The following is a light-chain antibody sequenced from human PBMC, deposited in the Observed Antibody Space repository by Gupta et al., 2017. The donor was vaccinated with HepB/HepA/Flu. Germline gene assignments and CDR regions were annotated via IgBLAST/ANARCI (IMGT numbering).Light chain of an antibody. CDR3: QQYCDWHPIT. J-gene: IGKJ4*01. CDR1: QSVSSN. Sequence: DIVMTQSPATLSVSPGERATLFCRASQSVSSNLAWYQQRPGQAPRLLIYGASTRDTGIPPRFSGSGSATEFTLTINSRQSEDFALYYCQQYCDWHPITFGGGTRVEIK. V-gene: IGKV3-15*01. CDR2: GAS.